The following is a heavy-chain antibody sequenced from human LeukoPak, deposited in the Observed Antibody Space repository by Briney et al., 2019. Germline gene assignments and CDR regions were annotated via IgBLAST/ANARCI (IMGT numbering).Heavy chain of an antibody. V-gene: IGHV4-39*01. D-gene: IGHD6-13*01. J-gene: IGHJ5*02. CDR3: ARSSAAEGPTHNWFDP. CDR1: GGSIISTYNY. Sequence: MPSETLSLTCIVSGGSIISTYNYWGWIRQPPGQGLEWIGRVYYSGTTYYNPSLKSRVTVSVDTSKNQFSLRLTSVTAADTAVYHCARSSAAEGPTHNWFDPWGQGTLVTVSS. CDR2: VYYSGTT.